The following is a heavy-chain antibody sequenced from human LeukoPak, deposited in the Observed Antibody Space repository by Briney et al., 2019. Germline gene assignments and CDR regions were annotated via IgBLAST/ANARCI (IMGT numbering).Heavy chain of an antibody. D-gene: IGHD3-9*01. Sequence: GASVKVSCKASGYTFTSYGISWVRQAPGQGLEWMGWISAYNGNTNYAQKLQGRVTMTTDTSTSTAYMELRSLRSDDTAVYYCARDLMRYFDWLFFYYYGMDVWGQGTTVTVSS. J-gene: IGHJ6*02. CDR3: ARDLMRYFDWLFFYYYGMDV. CDR1: GYTFTSYG. V-gene: IGHV1-18*01. CDR2: ISAYNGNT.